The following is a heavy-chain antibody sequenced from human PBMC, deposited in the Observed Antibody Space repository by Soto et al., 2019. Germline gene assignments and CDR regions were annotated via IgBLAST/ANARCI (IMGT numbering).Heavy chain of an antibody. D-gene: IGHD3-9*01. Sequence: QVQLQESGPGLVKPSETLSLTCTVSGVSITPYFWSWIRQPAGKAPEWVGHIYASGRTTYNPSLKSRVTMFVSQTHVSLRLTSVTAADTAVYYCARHFDVDPSLDQYYFDLWGRGALVTVSS. CDR2: IYASGRT. V-gene: IGHV4-4*07. CDR1: GVSITPYF. J-gene: IGHJ2*01. CDR3: ARHFDVDPSLDQYYFDL.